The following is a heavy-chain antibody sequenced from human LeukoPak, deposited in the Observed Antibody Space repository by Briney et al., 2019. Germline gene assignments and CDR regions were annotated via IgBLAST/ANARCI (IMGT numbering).Heavy chain of an antibody. V-gene: IGHV3-7*01. Sequence: GGSLRLSCAASGFTFRSYWMSWVRQAPGKGLEWVANIKQDGSEKYYVDSVKGRFTISRDNAKNSLYLQMNSLRAEDTAVYYCANSEVYFDYWGQGTLVTVSS. CDR3: ANSEVYFDY. CDR1: GFTFRSYW. J-gene: IGHJ4*02. D-gene: IGHD4-11*01. CDR2: IKQDGSEK.